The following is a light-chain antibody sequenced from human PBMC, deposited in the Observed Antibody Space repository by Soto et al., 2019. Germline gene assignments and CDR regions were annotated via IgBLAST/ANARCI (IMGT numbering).Light chain of an antibody. CDR1: QGIRND. CDR2: AAS. CDR3: LQDYSYPWT. J-gene: IGKJ1*01. V-gene: IGKV1-6*01. Sequence: AIQFTHSPSSLSSSVVCRVTSTCRASQGIRNDLGWYQQKPGKAPKLLIYAASSLQSGVPSRFSGSASGTDFTLTISSLQPEDFATYYCLQDYSYPWTFGQGTKVDIK.